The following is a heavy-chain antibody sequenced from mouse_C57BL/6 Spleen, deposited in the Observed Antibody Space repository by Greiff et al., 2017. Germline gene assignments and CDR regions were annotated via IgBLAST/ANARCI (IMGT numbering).Heavy chain of an antibody. Sequence: VQLKESGPELVKPGASVKMSCKASGYTFTDYNMHWVKQSHGKSLEWIGYINPNNGGTSYNQKFKGKATLTVNKSSSTAYMELRSLTSEDSAVYYCARYPYSNYAMDYWGQGTSVTVSS. D-gene: IGHD2-5*01. CDR3: ARYPYSNYAMDY. CDR1: GYTFTDYN. V-gene: IGHV1-22*01. CDR2: INPNNGGT. J-gene: IGHJ4*01.